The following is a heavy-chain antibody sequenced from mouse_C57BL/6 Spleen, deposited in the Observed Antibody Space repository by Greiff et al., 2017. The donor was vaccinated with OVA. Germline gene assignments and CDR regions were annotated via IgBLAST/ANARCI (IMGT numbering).Heavy chain of an antibody. Sequence: QAQLQQPGAELVKPGASVKMSCKASGYTFTSYWITWVKQRPGQGLEWIGDIYPGSGSTNYNEKFKSKATLTVDTSSSTAYMQLSSLTSEDSAVYYCARFYDYVWYFDVWGTGTTVTVSS. CDR2: IYPGSGST. CDR3: ARFYDYVWYFDV. CDR1: GYTFTSYW. J-gene: IGHJ1*03. D-gene: IGHD2-4*01. V-gene: IGHV1-55*01.